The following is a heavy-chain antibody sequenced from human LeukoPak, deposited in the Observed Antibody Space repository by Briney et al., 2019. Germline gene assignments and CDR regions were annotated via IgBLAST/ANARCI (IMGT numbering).Heavy chain of an antibody. CDR3: AGLQLVPTAYFDY. V-gene: IGHV1-69*13. CDR1: GGTFSSYA. J-gene: IGHJ4*02. D-gene: IGHD1-1*01. CDR2: IIPIFGTP. Sequence: ASVKVSCKASGGTFSSYAISWVRQAPGQGLEWMGGIIPIFGTPNYAQKFQGRVTITADESTNTAYMDLSSLRSEDTALYYCAGLQLVPTAYFDYWGQGTLVTVSS.